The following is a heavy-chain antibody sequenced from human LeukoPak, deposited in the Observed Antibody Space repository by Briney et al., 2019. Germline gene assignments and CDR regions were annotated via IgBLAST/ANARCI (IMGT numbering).Heavy chain of an antibody. J-gene: IGHJ6*02. CDR3: ARGRIIRLYGMDV. CDR2: INTNTGNP. CDR1: GYSFTSYA. D-gene: IGHD2-21*01. V-gene: IGHV7-4-1*02. Sequence: GASVKVSCKASGYSFTSYAINWVRQAPGQGLEWMGWINTNTGNPTYAQGFTGRFVFSLDTPVSTAYLQISSLKAEDSAVYYCARGRIIRLYGMDVWGQGTTVTVSS.